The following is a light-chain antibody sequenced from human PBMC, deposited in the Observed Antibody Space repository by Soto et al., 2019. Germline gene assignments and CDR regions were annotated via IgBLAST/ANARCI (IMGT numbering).Light chain of an antibody. Sequence: EIVLTQSPGTLSLSPGERATLSCRASQSVSSRYLAWYQQKPGQTPRVLIYAASSRATGIPDRFSGSGSGTDFTLTISRLEPEDFAVNYCQQYGSSPPYTFGQGTKLEIK. CDR1: QSVSSRY. V-gene: IGKV3-20*01. J-gene: IGKJ2*01. CDR2: AAS. CDR3: QQYGSSPPYT.